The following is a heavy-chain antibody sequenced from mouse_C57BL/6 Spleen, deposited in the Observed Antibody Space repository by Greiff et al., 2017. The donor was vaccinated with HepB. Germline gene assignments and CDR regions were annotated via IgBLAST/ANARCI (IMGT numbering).Heavy chain of an antibody. CDR1: GYTFTDYY. CDR2: INPYNGGT. J-gene: IGHJ4*01. V-gene: IGHV1-19*01. CDR3: ARGGYYGNYEYAMDY. Sequence: VQLKESGPVLVKPGASVKMSCKASGYTFTDYYMNWVKQSHGKSLEWIGVINPYNGGTSYNQKFKGKATLTVDKSSSTAYMELNSLTSEDSAVYYCARGGYYGNYEYAMDYWGQGTSVTVSS. D-gene: IGHD2-1*01.